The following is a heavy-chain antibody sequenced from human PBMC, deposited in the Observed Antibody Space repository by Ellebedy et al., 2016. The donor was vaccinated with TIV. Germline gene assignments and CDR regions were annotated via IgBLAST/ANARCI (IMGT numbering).Heavy chain of an antibody. CDR3: ATDEAGYNWNPRGGMDV. V-gene: IGHV3-21*01. CDR2: ITTTGTYI. D-gene: IGHD1-20*01. J-gene: IGHJ6*02. Sequence: PGGSLRLSCAASGFTFSDYTMNWVRQPPGKGLEWVSSITTTGTYIYYADPVKGRFTISRDNAKNSLYLQMNSLRAEDTAIYYCATDEAGYNWNPRGGMDVWGQGTTVTVSS. CDR1: GFTFSDYT.